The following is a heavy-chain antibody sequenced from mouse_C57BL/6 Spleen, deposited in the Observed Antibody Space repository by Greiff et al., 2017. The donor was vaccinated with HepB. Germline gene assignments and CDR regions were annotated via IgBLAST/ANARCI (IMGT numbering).Heavy chain of an antibody. V-gene: IGHV5-17*01. D-gene: IGHD4-1*01. CDR3: ARTNWDAWFAY. CDR1: GFTFSDYG. Sequence: EVKVVESGGGLVKPGGSLKLSCAASGFTFSDYGMHWVRQAPEKGLEWVAYISSGSSTIYYADTVKGRFTISRDNAKNTLFLQMTSLRSEDTAMYYCARTNWDAWFAYWGQGTLVTVSA. J-gene: IGHJ3*01. CDR2: ISSGSSTI.